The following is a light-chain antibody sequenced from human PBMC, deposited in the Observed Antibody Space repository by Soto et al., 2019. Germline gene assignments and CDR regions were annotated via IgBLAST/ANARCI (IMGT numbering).Light chain of an antibody. CDR1: QSVSSN. CDR2: GAS. J-gene: IGKJ2*01. V-gene: IGKV3-15*01. CDR3: HQYNHWYT. Sequence: EIVMTQSPATLSVSPGERATLSCRAGQSVSSNLAWYQQKPGQAPRLLIYGASTRATGIPARFSGSGSGTEFTLTISSLQSEDFAVYYCHQYNHWYTFGQGTKLEIK.